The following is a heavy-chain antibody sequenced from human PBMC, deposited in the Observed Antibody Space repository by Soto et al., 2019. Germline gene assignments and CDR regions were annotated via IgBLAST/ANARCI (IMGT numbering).Heavy chain of an antibody. V-gene: IGHV4-34*01. D-gene: IGHD5-18*01. CDR1: GGSFSGYY. J-gene: IGHJ6*02. Sequence: KPSETLSLTCAVYGGSFSGYYWSWIRQPPGKGLEWIGEINHSGSTNYNPSLKSRVTISVDTSKNQFSLKLSSVTAADTAVYYCARGWDTAMATPFWYYYYGMDVWGQGTTVTVSS. CDR3: ARGWDTAMATPFWYYYYGMDV. CDR2: INHSGST.